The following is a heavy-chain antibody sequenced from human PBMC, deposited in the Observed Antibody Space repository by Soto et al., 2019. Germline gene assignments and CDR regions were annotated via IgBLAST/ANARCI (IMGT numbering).Heavy chain of an antibody. CDR1: GFTFSGYG. CDR3: ARDLERYSIGWYAVNFDF. V-gene: IGHV3-48*01. J-gene: IGHJ4*01. Sequence: GGSLRLSCAASGFTFSGYGMNWVRQAPGKGLEWISYISSTSSTIHYADPVKGRFTISRDNAKKSLYLQMNSLRVEDTAVYYCARDLERYSIGWYAVNFDFWGHGTLVTVSS. CDR2: ISSTSSTI. D-gene: IGHD6-19*01.